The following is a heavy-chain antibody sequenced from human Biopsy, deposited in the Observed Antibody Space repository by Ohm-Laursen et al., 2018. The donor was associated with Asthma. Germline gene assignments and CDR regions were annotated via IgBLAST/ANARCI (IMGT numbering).Heavy chain of an antibody. D-gene: IGHD1-1*01. CDR2: ISKDSNTQ. CDR3: VRDGTDDAFDI. V-gene: IGHV3-30*03. Sequence: SLRLSCPASGFTYISYSMNWVRQAPGKALEWVGGISKDSNTQDYADSVKGRFTMARDNSKNTLDLQMNSLREEYRAVYYCVRDGTDDAFDIWGQGTVVSVSS. CDR1: GFTYISYS. J-gene: IGHJ3*02.